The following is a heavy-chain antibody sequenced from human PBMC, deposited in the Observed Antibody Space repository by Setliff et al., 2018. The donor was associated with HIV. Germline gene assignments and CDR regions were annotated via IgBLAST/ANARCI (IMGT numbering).Heavy chain of an antibody. Sequence: WASVKVSCKASGYTFTDNYIHWVRQAPGQGLEWMAWINSATGGTNYAQNFQGRVTMTRDTSISTAYMELSGLTSDDSAVYYCARYLVVVPVAVGGLDVWGQGTTVTVSS. J-gene: IGHJ6*02. CDR1: GYTFTDNY. D-gene: IGHD2-2*01. CDR2: INSATGGT. V-gene: IGHV1-2*02. CDR3: ARYLVVVPVAVGGLDV.